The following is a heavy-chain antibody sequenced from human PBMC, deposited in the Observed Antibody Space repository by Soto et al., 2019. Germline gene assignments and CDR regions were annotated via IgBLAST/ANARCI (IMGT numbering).Heavy chain of an antibody. D-gene: IGHD2-2*01. Sequence: SETLSLTCAVSGGSISSGGYSWSWIRQPPGKGLEWIGYIYHSGSTYYNPSLKSRVTISVDRSKNQFSLKLSSVTAADTAVYYCARTSVLGYCSSTSCYGYYYYYMDVWGKGTTVTVSS. CDR3: ARTSVLGYCSSTSCYGYYYYYMDV. CDR1: GGSISSGGYS. V-gene: IGHV4-30-2*01. J-gene: IGHJ6*03. CDR2: IYHSGST.